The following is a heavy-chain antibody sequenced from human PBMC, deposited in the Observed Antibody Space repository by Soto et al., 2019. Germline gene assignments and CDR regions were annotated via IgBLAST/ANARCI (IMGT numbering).Heavy chain of an antibody. Sequence: PSETLSLTCAVDSRSFSGYYWSWIRQPPGKGLEWIGEINHSGSTNYNPSLKSRVTISVDTSKNQFSLKLSSVTAADTAVYYCARGKLLRTTTYYYDSSGYLRYYFDYWGQGTLVTVSS. CDR3: ARGKLLRTTTYYYDSSGYLRYYFDY. D-gene: IGHD3-22*01. V-gene: IGHV4-34*01. CDR2: INHSGST. CDR1: SRSFSGYY. J-gene: IGHJ4*02.